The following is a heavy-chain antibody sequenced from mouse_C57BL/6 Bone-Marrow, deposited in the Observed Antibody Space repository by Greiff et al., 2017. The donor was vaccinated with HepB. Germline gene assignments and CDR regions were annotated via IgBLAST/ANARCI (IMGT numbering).Heavy chain of an antibody. D-gene: IGHD2-3*01. CDR3: ARKEVYDGYPYAMDY. V-gene: IGHV1-59*01. CDR1: GYTFTSYW. CDR2: IDPSDSYT. J-gene: IGHJ4*01. Sequence: QVQLQQPGAELVRPGTSVKLSCKASGYTFTSYWMRWVKQRPGQGLEWIGVIDPSDSYTNYNQKFKGKATLTVDTSSSTAYMQLSSLTSEDSAVYYCARKEVYDGYPYAMDYWGQGTSVTVSS.